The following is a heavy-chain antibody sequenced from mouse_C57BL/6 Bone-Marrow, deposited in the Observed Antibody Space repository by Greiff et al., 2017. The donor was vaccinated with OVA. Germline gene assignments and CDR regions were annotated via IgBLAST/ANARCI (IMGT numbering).Heavy chain of an antibody. J-gene: IGHJ4*01. D-gene: IGHD1-1*01. V-gene: IGHV1-18*01. CDR1: GYTFTDYN. CDR3: ARGPCYSGSSYPLAMDY. CDR2: INPNNGGT. Sequence: EVQLQQSGPELVKPGASVKIPCKASGYTFTDYNMDWVKQSHGKSLEWIGDINPNNGGTIYNQKFKGKATLTVDKSSSTAYMGLRSLTSEDTAVDYCARGPCYSGSSYPLAMDYWGQGTSVTVAS.